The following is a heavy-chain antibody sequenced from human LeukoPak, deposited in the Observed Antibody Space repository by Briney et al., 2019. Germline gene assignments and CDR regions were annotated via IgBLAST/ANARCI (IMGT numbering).Heavy chain of an antibody. J-gene: IGHJ4*02. Sequence: ASVKVSCKASGYTFTGYYIHWVRQAPGQGLEWMGWINPNSGGTNYAQKFQGRVTMTRDTSISTAYMELSRLRSDDTAVYYCARDERYYGSGSYYLFDYWGQRTLVTVSS. V-gene: IGHV1-2*02. CDR2: INPNSGGT. D-gene: IGHD3-10*01. CDR3: ARDERYYGSGSYYLFDY. CDR1: GYTFTGYY.